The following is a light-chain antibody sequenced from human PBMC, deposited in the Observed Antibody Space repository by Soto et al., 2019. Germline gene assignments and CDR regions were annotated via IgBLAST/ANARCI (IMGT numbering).Light chain of an antibody. CDR1: SSDVGGYES. J-gene: IGLJ2*01. Sequence: QSALTQPPSASGSPGQSVTISCTGTSSDVGGYESVSWYQQHPGKAPKLMIYDVTRRPSGVPDRFSGSKSGNTASLTVSGLQAEDEADYYCGSYGGNSNVLFGGGTKLTVL. V-gene: IGLV2-8*01. CDR2: DVT. CDR3: GSYGGNSNVL.